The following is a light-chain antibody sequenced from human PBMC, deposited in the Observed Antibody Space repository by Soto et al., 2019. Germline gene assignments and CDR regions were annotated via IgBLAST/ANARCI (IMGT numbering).Light chain of an antibody. CDR1: SSDVGGYNY. Sequence: QSALAQPPSASGSPGQSVTISCTGTSSDVGGYNYISWYQQHPGKAPKLIIYEVTKRPSGVPDRFSGSKSGNTASLTVSGLQAEDEADYYCSSYGGFNNVLFGGGTKLTVL. J-gene: IGLJ2*01. CDR3: SSYGGFNNVL. CDR2: EVT. V-gene: IGLV2-8*01.